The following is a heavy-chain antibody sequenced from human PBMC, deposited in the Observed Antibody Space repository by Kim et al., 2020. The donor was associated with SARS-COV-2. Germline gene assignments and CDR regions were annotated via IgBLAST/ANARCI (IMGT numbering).Heavy chain of an antibody. J-gene: IGHJ4*02. CDR2: ISYDGSNK. D-gene: IGHD2-2*01. CDR1: GFTFSSYG. CDR3: AREDIVVVPAAYFDY. Sequence: GGSLRLSCAASGFTFSSYGMHWVRQAPGKGLEWVAVISYDGSNKYYADSVKGRFTISRDNSKNTLYLQMNSLRAEDTAVYYCAREDIVVVPAAYFDYWGQGTLVTVSS. V-gene: IGHV3-33*05.